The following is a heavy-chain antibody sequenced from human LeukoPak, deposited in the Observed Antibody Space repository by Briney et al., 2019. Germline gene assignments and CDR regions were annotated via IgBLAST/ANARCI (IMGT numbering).Heavy chain of an antibody. J-gene: IGHJ6*02. CDR2: INPSGGST. CDR1: GYTFTSYY. V-gene: IGHV1-46*01. CDR3: ARDRDIVVVPAAIRGDYYYGMDV. D-gene: IGHD2-2*02. Sequence: GASVTVSFKASGYTFTSYYMHWVRQAPGQGLEWMGIINPSGGSTSYAQKFQGRVTMTRDTSTSTVYMELSSLRSEDTAVYYCARDRDIVVVPAAIRGDYYYGMDVWGQGTTVTVSS.